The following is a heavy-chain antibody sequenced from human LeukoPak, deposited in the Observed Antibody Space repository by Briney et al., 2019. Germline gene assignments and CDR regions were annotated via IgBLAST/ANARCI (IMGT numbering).Heavy chain of an antibody. Sequence: SETLSLTCTVSGGSIRSTNYYWSWIRQDPAKGLEWIGYIYHSGSTYYNPALKSRVTISLDTSKNQFSLRLRSVTAADTAVCYCTRANYYDSTGYLPVVYPSDYWGQGTLVTVSS. V-gene: IGHV4-31*03. CDR1: GGSIRSTNYY. CDR3: TRANYYDSTGYLPVVYPSDY. CDR2: IYHSGST. J-gene: IGHJ4*02. D-gene: IGHD3-22*01.